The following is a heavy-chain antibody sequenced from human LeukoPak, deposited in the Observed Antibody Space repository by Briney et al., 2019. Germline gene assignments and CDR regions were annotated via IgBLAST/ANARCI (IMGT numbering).Heavy chain of an antibody. J-gene: IGHJ5*02. CDR1: GYTFTSYG. V-gene: IGHV1-18*01. CDR3: ARSCSSTSCPFYWFDP. D-gene: IGHD2-2*01. CDR2: ISAYNGNT. Sequence: ASVKVSCKASGYTFTSYGISWVRQAPGQGLEWMGWISAYNGNTNYAQKLQGRVTMTTDTSTSTAYMELRSLRSDDTAVYYCARSCSSTSCPFYWFDPWGQGTLVTVSS.